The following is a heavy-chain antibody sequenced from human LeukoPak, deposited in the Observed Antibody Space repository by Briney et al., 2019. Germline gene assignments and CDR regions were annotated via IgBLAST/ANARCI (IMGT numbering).Heavy chain of an antibody. V-gene: IGHV4-61*02. Sequence: SQTLSLTCTVSGGSISGGSYYWSWIRRPAGKGLEWIGRIYTSGSTNYNPSLKSRVTISVDTSKNQFSLKLSSVTAADTAVYYCARGAYGDPHYWGQGTLVTVSS. D-gene: IGHD4-17*01. CDR2: IYTSGST. CDR1: GGSISGGSYY. J-gene: IGHJ4*02. CDR3: ARGAYGDPHY.